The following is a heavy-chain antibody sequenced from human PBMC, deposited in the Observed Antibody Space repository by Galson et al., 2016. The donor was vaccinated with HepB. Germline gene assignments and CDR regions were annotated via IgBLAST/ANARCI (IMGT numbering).Heavy chain of an antibody. CDR2: IRQKRYGGTI. J-gene: IGHJ6*03. D-gene: IGHD6-13*01. V-gene: IGHV3-49*03. Sequence: SLRLSCAASGFTFGDYHIIWFRQAPGKGLEWVSFIRQKRYGGTIEYAASVKDRFTISRDDSKSIAYLQMNSLTIEDTAVYYCSRIERAAESVCYYYMAVWGKGATVTVSS. CDR3: SRIERAAESVCYYYMAV. CDR1: GFTFGDYH.